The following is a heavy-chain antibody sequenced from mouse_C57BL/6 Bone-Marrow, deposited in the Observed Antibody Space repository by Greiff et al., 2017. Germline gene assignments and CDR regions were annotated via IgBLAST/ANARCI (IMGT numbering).Heavy chain of an antibody. V-gene: IGHV1-81*01. Sequence: VQLQQSGAELARPGASVKLSCKASGYTFTNYGISWVKQRPGQGLEWIGEIYPRSGNTYYNEKFKGKATLTADKSSSTAYIELRSLTSEDSAVYFCARDGNYVGFAYWGQGTLVTVSA. CDR2: IYPRSGNT. CDR3: ARDGNYVGFAY. D-gene: IGHD2-1*01. J-gene: IGHJ3*01. CDR1: GYTFTNYG.